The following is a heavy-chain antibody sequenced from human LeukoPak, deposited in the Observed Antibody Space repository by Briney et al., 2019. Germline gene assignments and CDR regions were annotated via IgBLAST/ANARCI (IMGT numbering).Heavy chain of an antibody. Sequence: GGSLRLSCAASGFIFNRYGMSWVRQAPGKGLEWVSAISGSGGTTYYADSVKGRFTISRDNSKNTMYLRMNSLRAEDTAVYYCAKDIIGWSFDYWGQGTLVTVSS. D-gene: IGHD2-15*01. CDR2: ISGSGGTT. CDR3: AKDIIGWSFDY. J-gene: IGHJ4*02. CDR1: GFIFNRYG. V-gene: IGHV3-23*01.